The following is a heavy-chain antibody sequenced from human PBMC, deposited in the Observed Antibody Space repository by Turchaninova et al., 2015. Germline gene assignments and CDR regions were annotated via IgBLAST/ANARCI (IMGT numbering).Heavy chain of an antibody. Sequence: QVQLQESGPGLGKHSETRSLTCAVSGDPISSGDYWGWVGHPPGKGLECIWSIHHRGSTFYNPSLKSRVTVSIDTSKNQFSLELNSVTAADTAVYYCARHPELQDWGQGTLVTVSS. V-gene: IGHV4-38-2*01. CDR3: ARHPELQD. CDR1: GDPISSGDY. CDR2: IHHRGST. J-gene: IGHJ1*01.